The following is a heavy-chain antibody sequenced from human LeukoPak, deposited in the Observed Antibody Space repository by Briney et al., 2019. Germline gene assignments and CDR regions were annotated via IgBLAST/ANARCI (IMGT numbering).Heavy chain of an antibody. D-gene: IGHD3-10*01. CDR2: ISWNSGSI. Sequence: GGSLRLSCAASGFTFDDYAMHWVRQAPGKGLEWVSGISWNSGSIGYADSVKGRFTISRDNAKNSLYLQMNSLRAEDTALYYCAKAPAWFGELLSWGQGTLVTVSS. CDR3: AKAPAWFGELLS. CDR1: GFTFDDYA. V-gene: IGHV3-9*01. J-gene: IGHJ5*02.